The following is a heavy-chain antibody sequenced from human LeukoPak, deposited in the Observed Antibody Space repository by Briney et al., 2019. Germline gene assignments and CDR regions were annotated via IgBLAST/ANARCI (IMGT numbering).Heavy chain of an antibody. CDR1: GFTFSSYG. V-gene: IGHV3-30*02. D-gene: IGHD6-19*01. CDR3: AKDQSSGWGYFDS. Sequence: PGGSLRLSCAASGFTFSSYGMHWVRQAPGKGLEWVAFIRYDGSNKYYADSVKGRFTISRDNSKNTLYLQMNSLRAEDTAVYYCAKDQSSGWGYFDSWGQGTLVTVSS. J-gene: IGHJ4*02. CDR2: IRYDGSNK.